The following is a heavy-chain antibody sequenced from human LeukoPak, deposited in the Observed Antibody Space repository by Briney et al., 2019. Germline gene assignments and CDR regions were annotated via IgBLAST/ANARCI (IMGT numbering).Heavy chain of an antibody. J-gene: IGHJ3*02. D-gene: IGHD5-12*01. CDR2: IIPIFGTA. V-gene: IGHV1-69*05. CDR3: ASKPRRYSGYVGEDAFDI. Sequence: SVKVSCKASGGTFSSYAISWVRQAPGQGLEWMGRIIPIFGTANYAQKFQGRVTITTDESTSTAYMELSSLRSEDTAVYYCASKPRRYSGYVGEDAFDIWGQGTTVTVSS. CDR1: GGTFSSYA.